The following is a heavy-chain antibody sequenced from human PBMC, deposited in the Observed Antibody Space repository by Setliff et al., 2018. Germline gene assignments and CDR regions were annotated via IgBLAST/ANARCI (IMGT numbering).Heavy chain of an antibody. J-gene: IGHJ3*01. CDR1: GYTFTSHY. D-gene: IGHD3-22*01. CDR3: ARDVFPYPYEGAFDL. V-gene: IGHV1-46*01. Sequence: ASVKVSCKASGYTFTSHYMHWVRQAPGLGLEWMGTINPSSGRTSYAQKFQGRVTMTRDTSTSTVYMDMSSLRSEDTAVYYCARDVFPYPYEGAFDLWGQGTMVTVSS. CDR2: INPSSGRT.